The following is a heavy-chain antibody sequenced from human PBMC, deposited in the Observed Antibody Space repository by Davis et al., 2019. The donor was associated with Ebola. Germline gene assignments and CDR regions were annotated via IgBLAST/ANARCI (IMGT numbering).Heavy chain of an antibody. V-gene: IGHV1-69*02. CDR2: IIPILGIA. D-gene: IGHD4-17*01. J-gene: IGHJ4*02. CDR1: VGTFSSYT. Sequence: SVKVSCKASVGTFSSYTISWVRQAPGQGPEWMGRIIPILGIANYAQKFQGRVTINADKSTSTAYMELSSLRSEDTAVYYCAGGPTVIDYWGQGTLVTVSS. CDR3: AGGPTVIDY.